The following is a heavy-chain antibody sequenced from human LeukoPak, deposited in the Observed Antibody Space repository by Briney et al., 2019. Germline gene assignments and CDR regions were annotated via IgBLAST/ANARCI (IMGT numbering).Heavy chain of an antibody. J-gene: IGHJ5*02. CDR2: IYSGGST. CDR1: GFTVSSNY. D-gene: IGHD2-2*01. Sequence: GGSLRLSCAASGFTVSSNYMSWVRQAPGKGLEWVSVIYSGGSTYYADSVKGRFTISRDNSKNTLYLQMNSLRAEDTAVYYCAREVVPPGATGGNWFDPWGQGTLVTVSA. CDR3: AREVVPPGATGGNWFDP. V-gene: IGHV3-53*01.